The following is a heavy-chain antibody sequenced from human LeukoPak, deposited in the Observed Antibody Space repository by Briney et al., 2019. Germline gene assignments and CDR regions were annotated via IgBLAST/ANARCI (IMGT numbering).Heavy chain of an antibody. CDR1: GYTLTELS. J-gene: IGHJ4*02. CDR3: ATAGYYDIFTGYRHYFDY. CDR2: FDPEDGET. V-gene: IGHV1-24*01. D-gene: IGHD3-9*01. Sequence: ASVKVSCKVSGYTLTELSMHWVRQAPGKGLEWMGGFDPEDGETIYAQKFQGRVTMTEDSSTDTAYMELSSLRSEDRAVYYCATAGYYDIFTGYRHYFDYWGQGTLVTVSS.